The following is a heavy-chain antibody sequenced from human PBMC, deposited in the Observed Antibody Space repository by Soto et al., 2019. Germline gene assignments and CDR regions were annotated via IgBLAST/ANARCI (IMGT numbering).Heavy chain of an antibody. D-gene: IGHD4-4*01. CDR2: ISSSGSII. Sequence: QVQLVVSGGGLVKPGGSLRISCAASGFTFSDYYISWIRQAPGKGLEWVSYISSSGSIIYYADSVKGRFTISRDNAKNSLYLQMNSLRAEDTAVYYCALAGYDSNYYAVTPLSSGHCWGQGNLVTVSS. CDR1: GFTFSDYY. J-gene: IGHJ4*02. V-gene: IGHV3-11*01. CDR3: ALAGYDSNYYAVTPLSSGHC.